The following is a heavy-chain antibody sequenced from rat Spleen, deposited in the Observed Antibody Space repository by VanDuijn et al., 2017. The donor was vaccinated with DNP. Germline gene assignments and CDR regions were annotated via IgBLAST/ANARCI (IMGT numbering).Heavy chain of an antibody. CDR3: TRVTTVVPFAY. J-gene: IGHJ3*01. V-gene: IGHV2-43*01. D-gene: IGHD1-8*01. Sequence: QVQLKESGPGLVQPSQTLSLACTVSGFSLTSYHVHWVRQPPGKGLEWMGGIWGDGSTNYNSALKSRLSISRDTSKDQVFLKMNSLQTEDTAIYFCTRVTTVVPFAYWGQGTLVTVSS. CDR2: IWGDGST. CDR1: GFSLTSYH.